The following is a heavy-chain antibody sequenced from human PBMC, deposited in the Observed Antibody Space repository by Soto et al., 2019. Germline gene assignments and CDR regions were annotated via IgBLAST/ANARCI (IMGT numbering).Heavy chain of an antibody. CDR3: ARGNQYISSWYTWFDP. CDR1: GGALSSYT. Sequence: QVQLVQSGAEVKKPGSSVMVSCKASGGALSSYTISWVRQAPGQGFEWLGGIIPVFGTVKYAQRFQGRVTITPDESTGTVYMELSSLRSEDTAVYYCARGNQYISSWYTWFDPWGQGTLVIVSS. V-gene: IGHV1-69*01. CDR2: IIPVFGTV. J-gene: IGHJ5*02. D-gene: IGHD6-13*01.